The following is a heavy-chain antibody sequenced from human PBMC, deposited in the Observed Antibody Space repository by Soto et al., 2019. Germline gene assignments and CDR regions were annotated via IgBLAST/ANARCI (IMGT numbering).Heavy chain of an antibody. D-gene: IGHD3-16*01. Sequence: QVQLVQSGAEVKKPGASVKVSCKASGYTFTSYGISWVRQAPGQGLEWMGWISAYNGNTNYAQKLQGRVTMTTDTSTSTAYMERRMLRYDVTAVYYCARGPITFGGAMYYFDYWGQGTLVTVSS. CDR2: ISAYNGNT. CDR3: ARGPITFGGAMYYFDY. V-gene: IGHV1-18*01. CDR1: GYTFTSYG. J-gene: IGHJ4*02.